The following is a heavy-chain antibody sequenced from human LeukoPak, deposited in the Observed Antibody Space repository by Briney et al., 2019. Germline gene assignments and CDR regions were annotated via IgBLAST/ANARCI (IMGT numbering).Heavy chain of an antibody. CDR2: ISGSGGST. Sequence: GESLKISCAASGFTFSSYAMSWVRQAPGKGLEWVSAISGSGGSTYYADSVKGRFTISRDNSKNTLYLQMNSLRAEDTAVYYCATPRYYYYYYGMDVWGQGTTVTVSS. V-gene: IGHV3-23*01. CDR1: GFTFSSYA. CDR3: ATPRYYYYYYGMDV. J-gene: IGHJ6*02.